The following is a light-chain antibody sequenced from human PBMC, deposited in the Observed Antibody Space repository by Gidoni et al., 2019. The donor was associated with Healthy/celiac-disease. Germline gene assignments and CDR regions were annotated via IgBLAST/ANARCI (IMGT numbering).Light chain of an antibody. CDR2: AAS. CDR1: QGISSY. J-gene: IGKJ1*01. V-gene: IGKV1-8*01. Sequence: AIQTTQSPSSFSASTGDRVTITCRASQGISSYLACYQQKPGKAPKLLIYAASPLQSGVPSRFSGSGAATDFILTISWLHYEYFASYYCQHYYSYPRTFGQGTKVEIK. CDR3: QHYYSYPRT.